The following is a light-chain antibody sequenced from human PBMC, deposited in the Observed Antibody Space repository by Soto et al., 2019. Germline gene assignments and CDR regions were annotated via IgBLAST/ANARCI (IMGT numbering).Light chain of an antibody. J-gene: IGKJ1*01. V-gene: IGKV3-15*01. CDR3: QQYGSSSWT. Sequence: EIVMTQSPATLSVSPGEGATLSCRASQSVSSNLAWYQQKPGQAPRLLIYAASTRATGIPARFSGSGSGTEFTLTISRLEPEDFAVYYCQQYGSSSWTFGQGTKVEIK. CDR1: QSVSSN. CDR2: AAS.